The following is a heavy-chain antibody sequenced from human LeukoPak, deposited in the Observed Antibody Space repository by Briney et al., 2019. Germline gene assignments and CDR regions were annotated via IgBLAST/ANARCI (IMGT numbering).Heavy chain of an antibody. V-gene: IGHV3-15*01. Sequence: GGSLRLSCAASGFTFSSYSMNWVRQAPGKGLEWVGRIKSKNVGGTTDYAAPVKGGFTISRDDSKNTVYLQMNSLKIEDTGVYYCTSHAAFDPWGQGTLVTVSS. CDR2: IKSKNVGGTT. J-gene: IGHJ5*02. CDR1: GFTFSSYS. CDR3: TSHAAFDP.